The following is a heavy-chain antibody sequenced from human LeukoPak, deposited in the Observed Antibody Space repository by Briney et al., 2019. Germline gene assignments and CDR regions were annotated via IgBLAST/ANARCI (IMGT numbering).Heavy chain of an antibody. CDR2: INPNSGGT. CDR3: ARDLYYYDSSGYYYLFDY. D-gene: IGHD3-22*01. CDR1: GSTFTGYY. J-gene: IGHJ4*02. V-gene: IGHV1-2*02. Sequence: ASVKVSCTSSGSTFTGYYMHWVRQAPGQGLEWVGWINPNSGGTNYAQKFQGRVTMTRDTSISTAYMELSRLRSDDTAVYYCARDLYYYDSSGYYYLFDYWGQGTLVTVSS.